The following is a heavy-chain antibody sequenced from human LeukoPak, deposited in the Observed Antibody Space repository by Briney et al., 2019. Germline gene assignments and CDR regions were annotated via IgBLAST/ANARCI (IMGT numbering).Heavy chain of an antibody. D-gene: IGHD6-13*01. CDR3: ARFLYSSSYAFDI. V-gene: IGHV4-30-4*01. Sequence: PSQTLSLTCTVSGGSISSGDYYWSWIRQPPGKGLEWIGYIYYSGSTYYNPSLKSRVTISVDASKNQFSLKLSSVTAADTAVYYCARFLYSSSYAFDIWGQGTMVTVSS. CDR1: GGSISSGDYY. CDR2: IYYSGST. J-gene: IGHJ3*02.